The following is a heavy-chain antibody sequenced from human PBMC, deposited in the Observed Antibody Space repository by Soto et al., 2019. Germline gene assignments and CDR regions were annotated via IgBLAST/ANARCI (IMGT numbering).Heavy chain of an antibody. V-gene: IGHV3-48*04. J-gene: IGHJ6*02. CDR2: ISSSGSTI. D-gene: IGHD3-16*01. CDR3: ARDKFRGGYYYGMDV. Sequence: GGSLRLSCAASGFTFSSYSMNWVRQAPGKGLEWVSSISSSGSTIYYADSVKGRFTISRDNAKNSLYLQMNSLRAEDTAVYDCARDKFRGGYYYGMDVWGQGTTVTVSS. CDR1: GFTFSSYS.